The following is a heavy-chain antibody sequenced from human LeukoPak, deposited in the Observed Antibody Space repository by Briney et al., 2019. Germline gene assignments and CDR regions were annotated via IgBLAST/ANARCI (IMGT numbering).Heavy chain of an antibody. J-gene: IGHJ5*02. Sequence: PSETLSLTCTVSGGSISSYYWSWIRQPPGKGLEWIGYIYYSGSTNYNPSLKSRVTISVDTSKNQFSLKLSSVTAADTAVYYCARGLRYYYDSSGYYRFHNWFDPWGQGTLVTVSS. V-gene: IGHV4-59*12. CDR1: GGSISSYY. D-gene: IGHD3-22*01. CDR3: ARGLRYYYDSSGYYRFHNWFDP. CDR2: IYYSGST.